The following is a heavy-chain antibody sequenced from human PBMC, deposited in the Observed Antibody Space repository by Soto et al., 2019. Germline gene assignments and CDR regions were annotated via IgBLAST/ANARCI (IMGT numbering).Heavy chain of an antibody. CDR1: GGSISTSNYY. CDR2: IYYSRST. J-gene: IGHJ4*02. V-gene: IGHV4-39*01. Sequence: SETLSLTCTVSGGSISTSNYYWGWIRQPPGKGLEWIGSIYYSRSTYYNQSLKSRVTISVDTSKNQFSLKLISVTAADTSVYYCALQLSGIASAGIDFWGQGTLVTVSS. D-gene: IGHD6-13*01. CDR3: ALQLSGIASAGIDF.